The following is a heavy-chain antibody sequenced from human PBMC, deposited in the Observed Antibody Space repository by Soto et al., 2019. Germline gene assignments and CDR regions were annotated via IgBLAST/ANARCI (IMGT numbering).Heavy chain of an antibody. J-gene: IGHJ4*02. CDR3: AKATYYYDRSGYSPFDY. D-gene: IGHD3-22*01. CDR1: GVTFSSYA. Sequence: GWSLRLCCTASGVTFSSYAMSWVRQAPGKGLEWVSAISGSGGSTYYADSVKGRFTISRDNSKNTLYLQMNSLRVEDTAVYYCAKATYYYDRSGYSPFDYWGQGTLVTVSS. V-gene: IGHV3-23*01. CDR2: ISGSGGST.